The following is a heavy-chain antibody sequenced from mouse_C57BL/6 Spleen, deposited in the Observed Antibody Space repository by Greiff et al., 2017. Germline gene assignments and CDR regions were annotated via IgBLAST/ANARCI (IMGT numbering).Heavy chain of an antibody. D-gene: IGHD1-1*01. J-gene: IGHJ4*01. CDR3: DRGSIYYGSGYGYYAVDY. V-gene: IGHV5-4*03. CDR1: GFTFSSYA. CDR2: ISDGGSYT. Sequence: EVNVVEPGGGLVKPGGSLKLSCAASGFTFSSYAMSWVRQTPEKRLEWVATISDGGSYTYYPDNVKGRFTIPRDNAKNHLYLQMSHLESEDTDMYCFDRGSIYYGSGYGYYAVDYGGQGTSVTGSS.